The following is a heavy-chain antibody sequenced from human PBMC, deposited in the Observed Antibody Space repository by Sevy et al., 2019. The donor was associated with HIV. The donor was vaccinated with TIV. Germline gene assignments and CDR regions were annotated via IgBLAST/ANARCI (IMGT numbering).Heavy chain of an antibody. D-gene: IGHD2-2*01. V-gene: IGHV3-23*01. J-gene: IGHJ6*02. CDR2: ISGSGGST. CDR1: GFTFSSYA. CDR3: AKPTGVVVPAAYYYGMDV. Sequence: GGSLRLSCAASGFTFSSYAMSWVRQAPGKGLEWVSAISGSGGSTYYADSVKGRFTISRDNSKNTLCLQMNSLRAEDTAVYYCAKPTGVVVPAAYYYGMDVWGQGTTVTVSS.